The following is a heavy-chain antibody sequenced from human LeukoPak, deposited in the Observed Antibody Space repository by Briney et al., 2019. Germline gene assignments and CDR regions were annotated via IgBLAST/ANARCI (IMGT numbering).Heavy chain of an antibody. V-gene: IGHV1-18*01. CDR3: ARVTWGYSGYDFYYYGMDV. D-gene: IGHD5-12*01. J-gene: IGHJ6*02. CDR2: ISAYNGNT. Sequence: ASVKVSCKASGYTFTSYGISWVRQAPGQGLEWMGWISAYNGNTNYAQKLQGRVTMTTDTSTSTAYMELRSLRSDDTAVYYCARVTWGYSGYDFYYYGMDVWGQGTTVTVSS. CDR1: GYTFTSYG.